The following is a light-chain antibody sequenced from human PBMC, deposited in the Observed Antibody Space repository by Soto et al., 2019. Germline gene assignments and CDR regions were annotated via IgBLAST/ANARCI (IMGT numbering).Light chain of an antibody. V-gene: IGLV1-40*01. CDR1: SSNIGAGYD. CDR3: QSYDSSLSGYVV. Sequence: QSVLTQPPSVSGAPRQRVTISCTGSSSNIGAGYDVHWYQQLPGTAPKLLIYGNSNRPSGVPDRFSGSKSGTSASLAITGLQAEDEADYYCQSYDSSLSGYVVFGGGTQLTVL. J-gene: IGLJ2*01. CDR2: GNS.